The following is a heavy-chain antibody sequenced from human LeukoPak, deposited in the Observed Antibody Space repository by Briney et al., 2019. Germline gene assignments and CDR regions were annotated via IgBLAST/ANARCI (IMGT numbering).Heavy chain of an antibody. Sequence: GASVKVSCKASGYTFSSYDINWVRQATGQGLEWMGWMNPNSGNTGYAQKLQGRVTITRNTSISTAYMELSSLRSEDTAVYYCARGPYDSSGYRFDYWGQGTLVTVSS. J-gene: IGHJ4*02. CDR2: MNPNSGNT. V-gene: IGHV1-8*03. CDR1: GYTFSSYD. CDR3: ARGPYDSSGYRFDY. D-gene: IGHD3-22*01.